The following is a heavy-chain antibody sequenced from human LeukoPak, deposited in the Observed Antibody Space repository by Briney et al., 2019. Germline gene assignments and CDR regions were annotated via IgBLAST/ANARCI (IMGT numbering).Heavy chain of an antibody. CDR2: VNPNSGGT. D-gene: IGHD6-13*01. CDR3: ASGDSHSSSWLDY. Sequence: GASVKVSCKASGYTFTGYYMHWVRQAPGQGLEWMGWVNPNSGGTNYAQKFQGRVTMTRDTSISTAYMELSRLRSDDTAVYYCASGDSHSSSWLDYWGQGTLVTVSS. J-gene: IGHJ4*02. CDR1: GYTFTGYY. V-gene: IGHV1-2*02.